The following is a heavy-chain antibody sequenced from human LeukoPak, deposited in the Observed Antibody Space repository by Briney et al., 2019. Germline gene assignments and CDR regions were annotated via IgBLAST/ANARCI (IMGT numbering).Heavy chain of an antibody. V-gene: IGHV4-59*02. D-gene: IGHD6-13*01. CDR2: IYYTEA. CDR3: ARVYYSNSYDYWYFDL. Sequence: SETLSLTCTVSGGSVSNYYWSWIRQSPGKGLEWIGYIYYTEASYNPSLKSRVTISVDTSKNQFSLELSSVTAADTAVYYCARVYYSNSYDYWYFDLWGRGTLVTVSS. CDR1: GGSVSNYY. J-gene: IGHJ2*01.